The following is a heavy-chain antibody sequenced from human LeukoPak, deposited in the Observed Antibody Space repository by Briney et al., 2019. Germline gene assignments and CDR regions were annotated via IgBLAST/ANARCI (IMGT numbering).Heavy chain of an antibody. CDR1: GGSFSRPF. D-gene: IGHD3-10*01. V-gene: IGHV4-34*01. Sequence: PSETLSLTCAVSGGSFSRPFWSWIRQTPGKGLEWIGEIDHSGRTDYTPSLEGRVTMSVDTSKNQFSLRLTSVTAADTAVYFCARAERRINLARGVFGSHFDSWGQGTLVSVSS. J-gene: IGHJ5*01. CDR2: IDHSGRT. CDR3: ARAERRINLARGVFGSHFDS.